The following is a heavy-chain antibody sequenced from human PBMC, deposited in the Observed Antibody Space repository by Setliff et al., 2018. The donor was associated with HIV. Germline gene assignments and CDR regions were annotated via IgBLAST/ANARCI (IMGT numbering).Heavy chain of an antibody. J-gene: IGHJ4*02. Sequence: SVKVSCKASGDTLSIHPISWVRQAPGRGLDWMGGIIPILGIANYAQKFQGRVTITAVESTSTAYMELSSLRSEDTAVYYCARDYSPTFYYYDSSGTFDYLGQGTLVTVSS. CDR3: ARDYSPTFYYYDSSGTFDY. CDR2: IIPILGIA. CDR1: GDTLSIHP. V-gene: IGHV1-69*10. D-gene: IGHD3-22*01.